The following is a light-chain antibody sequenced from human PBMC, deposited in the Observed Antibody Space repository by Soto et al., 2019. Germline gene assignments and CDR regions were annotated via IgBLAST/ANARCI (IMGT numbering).Light chain of an antibody. Sequence: SYELTQPPSVSVSPGQTARITCSGDALPKQYAYWYHQKPGQAPVLVIYKDIERPSGIPERFSGSSSGTTVTLTISGVQAEDEADYYCQSADSSGTYRIFGGGTKVTVL. V-gene: IGLV3-25*02. J-gene: IGLJ2*01. CDR3: QSADSSGTYRI. CDR1: ALPKQY. CDR2: KDI.